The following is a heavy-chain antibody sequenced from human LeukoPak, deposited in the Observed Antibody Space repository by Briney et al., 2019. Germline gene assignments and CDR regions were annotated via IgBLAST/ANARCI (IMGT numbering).Heavy chain of an antibody. J-gene: IGHJ4*02. CDR2: ISYDGSNK. CDR1: GFTFSSYA. D-gene: IGHD3-3*01. Sequence: GGSLRLSCAASGFTFSSYAMHWVRQAPGKGLEWVAVISYDGSNKYYADSVKGRFTISRDNSKNTLYLQMNSLRAEDTAVYYCANTHRTDFWSGLEFDYWGQGTLVTVSS. CDR3: ANTHRTDFWSGLEFDY. V-gene: IGHV3-30-3*01.